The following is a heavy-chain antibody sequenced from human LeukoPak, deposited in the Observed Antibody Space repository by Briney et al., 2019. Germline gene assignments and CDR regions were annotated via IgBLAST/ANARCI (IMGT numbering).Heavy chain of an antibody. J-gene: IGHJ4*02. D-gene: IGHD3-22*01. CDR3: ARVSSSGYSYYFDY. CDR1: GASITSYF. V-gene: IGHV4-59*12. Sequence: SETLSLTCTVSGASITSYFWSWIRQPPGKGLEWIGHIYYSGDTNNNPSLKSRVTISVDRSKNQFSLKLSSVTAADTAVYYCARVSSSGYSYYFDYWGQGTLVTVSS. CDR2: IYYSGDT.